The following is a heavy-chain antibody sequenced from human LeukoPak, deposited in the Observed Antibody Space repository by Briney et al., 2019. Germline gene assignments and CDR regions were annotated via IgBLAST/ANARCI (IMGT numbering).Heavy chain of an antibody. CDR2: ISAYNGNT. V-gene: IGHV1-18*01. CDR3: ARVGPTYNWFDP. CDR1: GYTFTSYD. Sequence: PRASVKVSCKASGYTFTSYDINWVRQTPGQGLEWMGWISAYNGNTNYAQKLQGRVTMTTDTSTSTAYMELRSLRSDDTAVYYCARVGPTYNWFDPWGQGTLVTVSS. D-gene: IGHD1-26*01. J-gene: IGHJ5*02.